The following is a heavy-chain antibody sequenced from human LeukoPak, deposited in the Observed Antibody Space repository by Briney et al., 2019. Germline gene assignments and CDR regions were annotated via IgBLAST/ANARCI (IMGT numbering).Heavy chain of an antibody. CDR1: GFTFSDHY. CDR3: ARKPLSGGYGGTIDY. D-gene: IGHD5-12*01. V-gene: IGHV3-72*01. CDR2: TRNKANSYTT. J-gene: IGHJ4*02. Sequence: GGSLRLSCAASGFTFSDHYMDWVRQAPGKGLEWVGRTRNKANSYTTEYAASVKGRFTISRDDSKNSLYLQMNSLKTEDTAIYYCARKPLSGGYGGTIDYWGQGTLVTVSS.